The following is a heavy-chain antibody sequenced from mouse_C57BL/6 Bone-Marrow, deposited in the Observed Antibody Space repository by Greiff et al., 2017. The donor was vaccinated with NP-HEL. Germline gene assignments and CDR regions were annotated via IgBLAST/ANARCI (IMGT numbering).Heavy chain of an antibody. V-gene: IGHV7-1*01. CDR1: GFTFSDFY. CDR2: SRNKANDYTT. J-gene: IGHJ1*03. CDR3: ARDAGIYLGYFDV. D-gene: IGHD1-1*01. Sequence: EVKVEESGGGLVQSGRSLRLSCATSGFTFSDFYMEWVRQAPGKGLEWIAASRNKANDYTTEYSASVKGRFIVSRDTSQSILYLQMNALRAEDTAIYYCARDAGIYLGYFDVWGTGTTVTVSS.